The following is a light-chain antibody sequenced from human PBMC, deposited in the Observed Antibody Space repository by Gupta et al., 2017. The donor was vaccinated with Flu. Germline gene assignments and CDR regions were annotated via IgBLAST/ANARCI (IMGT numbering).Light chain of an antibody. Sequence: QAVLTQPSSLSASPGASASLTCTLRSGVTICADGMYWYQQRPGSPPRFPLKYKSESNKQQGSGVPGRFSGSRDASANAVILVISGLQSEDEADYYCMIWHNNAVVFGGGTSLTV. CDR2: YKSESNK. CDR3: MIWHNNAVV. J-gene: IGLJ3*02. V-gene: IGLV5-45*02. CDR1: SGVTICADG.